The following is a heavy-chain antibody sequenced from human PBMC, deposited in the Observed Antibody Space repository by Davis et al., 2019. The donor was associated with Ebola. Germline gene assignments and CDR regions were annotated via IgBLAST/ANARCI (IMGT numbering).Heavy chain of an antibody. D-gene: IGHD3/OR15-3a*01. CDR3: ARGGLVLWFDP. CDR1: GFTFSSYN. J-gene: IGHJ5*02. CDR2: ISGSSYYI. Sequence: GESLKISCAASGFTFSSYNMNWVRQAPGKGLEWLSSISGSSYYIYYAVSVMGRFTISRDSAKNSLYLQMNSLRAEDTAVYYCARGGLVLWFDPWGQGTLVTVSS. V-gene: IGHV3-21*01.